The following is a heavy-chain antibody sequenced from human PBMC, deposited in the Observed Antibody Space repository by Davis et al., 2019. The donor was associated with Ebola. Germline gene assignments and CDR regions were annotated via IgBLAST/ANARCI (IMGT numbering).Heavy chain of an antibody. CDR3: ARSYGAAPFDY. CDR2: NYYSGST. CDR1: GGSISPYY. J-gene: IGHJ4*02. V-gene: IGHV4-59*08. D-gene: IGHD4/OR15-4a*01. Sequence: MPSETLSLTCTVSGGSISPYYWSWIRQPPGKGLEWIGYNYYSGSTKYNLSLKGRVAISVDTSKNQFSLKLSSVTAADTAVYYCARSYGAAPFDYWGQGTLVTVSS.